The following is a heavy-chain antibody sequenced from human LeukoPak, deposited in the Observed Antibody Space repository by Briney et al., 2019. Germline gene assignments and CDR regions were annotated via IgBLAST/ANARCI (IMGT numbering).Heavy chain of an antibody. Sequence: PGGSLRLSCAASGFTFSSYWMSWVRQAPGKGLEWVANIKQDGSGKYYVDSMKGRFTISRDNAKNSLYLQMNSLRAEDTAVYYCARDRVAGTHDLWGQGTLVTVSS. D-gene: IGHD6-19*01. J-gene: IGHJ4*02. CDR3: ARDRVAGTHDL. CDR1: GFTFSSYW. V-gene: IGHV3-7*01. CDR2: IKQDGSGK.